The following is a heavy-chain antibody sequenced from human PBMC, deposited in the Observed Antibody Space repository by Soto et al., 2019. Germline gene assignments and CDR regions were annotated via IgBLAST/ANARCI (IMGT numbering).Heavy chain of an antibody. V-gene: IGHV3-21*01. D-gene: IGHD1-1*01. J-gene: IGHJ4*02. CDR1: GFTFSSHS. CDR2: ISHDSNFI. Sequence: GESLKISCAASGFTFSSHSMNWVRQAPGKGLEWVALISHDSNFIYYADSLKGRFTISRDNDKNSVFLQMNSLRTEDTALYYCVRERGWQLYFDYWGQGAQVTVS. CDR3: VRERGWQLYFDY.